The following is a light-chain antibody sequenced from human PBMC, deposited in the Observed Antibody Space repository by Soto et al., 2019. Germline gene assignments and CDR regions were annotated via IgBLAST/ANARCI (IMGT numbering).Light chain of an antibody. Sequence: EIVMTQSPATLSVSPGERATLSCRASQSVSSNLAWYQQKPGQAPRLLIYGASTRATGITARFSGSGSGTEFPLTISSLQSEDFAVYYCQQYNNWPGTFGQGTKVEIK. CDR3: QQYNNWPGT. V-gene: IGKV3-15*01. J-gene: IGKJ1*01. CDR1: QSVSSN. CDR2: GAS.